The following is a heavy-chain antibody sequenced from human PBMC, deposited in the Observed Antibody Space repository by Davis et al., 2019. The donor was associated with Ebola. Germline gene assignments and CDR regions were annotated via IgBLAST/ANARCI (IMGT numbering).Heavy chain of an antibody. CDR2: MNPNSGNT. J-gene: IGHJ6*02. CDR3: AREVRYSSSWYSGYYYYYGMDV. D-gene: IGHD6-13*01. CDR1: GYTFTSYD. Sequence: ASVKVSCKASGYTFTSYDINWVRQATGQGLEWMGWMNPNSGNTGYAQKFQGRVTMTRNTSISTAYMELSSLRSEDTAVYYCAREVRYSSSWYSGYYYYYGMDVWGQGTTVTVSS. V-gene: IGHV1-8*01.